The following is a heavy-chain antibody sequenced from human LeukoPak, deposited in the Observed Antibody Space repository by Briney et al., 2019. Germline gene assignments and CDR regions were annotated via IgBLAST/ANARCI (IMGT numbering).Heavy chain of an antibody. Sequence: PGRSLRLSCAASGFTFSSYGMHWVRQAPGKGLEWVSTISAIGGSTYYSDSVKGRFTISRDNPKNTLYLQMNSLRAEDTAVYYCARLNYYDSSGLREYFQHWGQGTLVTVSS. V-gene: IGHV3-23*01. J-gene: IGHJ1*01. D-gene: IGHD3-22*01. CDR1: GFTFSSYG. CDR3: ARLNYYDSSGLREYFQH. CDR2: ISAIGGST.